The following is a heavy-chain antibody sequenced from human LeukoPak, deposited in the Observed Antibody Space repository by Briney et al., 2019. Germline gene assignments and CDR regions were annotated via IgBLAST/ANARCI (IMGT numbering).Heavy chain of an antibody. Sequence: GGSLRLSCAASGITFSSYWMSWVRQAPGKGLEWVANIKQEGSEKYYVDSVKGRFSISRDNAKNSLYLQMNSLRAEDTAVYYCAAFDIWGQGTMVIVSS. V-gene: IGHV3-7*01. CDR3: AAFDI. CDR2: IKQEGSEK. CDR1: GITFSSYW. J-gene: IGHJ3*02.